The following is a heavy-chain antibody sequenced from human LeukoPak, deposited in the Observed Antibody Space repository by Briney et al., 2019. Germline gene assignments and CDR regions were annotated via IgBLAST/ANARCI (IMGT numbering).Heavy chain of an antibody. J-gene: IGHJ4*02. CDR3: AKESRDGYLSLDY. D-gene: IGHD5-12*01. V-gene: IGHV3-74*01. CDR1: GFTFSSYW. CDR2: INSDGSST. Sequence: GGSLRLSCAASGFTFSSYWMHWVRQAPGKGLVWVSRINSDGSSTSYADSVKGRFTISRDNAKNTLCLQMNSLRAEDTAVYYCAKESRDGYLSLDYWGQGTLVTVSS.